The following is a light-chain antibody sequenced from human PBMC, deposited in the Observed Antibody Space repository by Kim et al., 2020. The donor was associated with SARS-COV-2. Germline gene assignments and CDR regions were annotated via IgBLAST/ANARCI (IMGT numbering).Light chain of an antibody. CDR3: HQTYTTPQT. Sequence: ASVGDRVTITCRASQSISNYVNWYQRRPGRAPKLLIFAAYNLQGGVPVRFSVSVSGTDITLTISSLQPEDFATYYCHQTYTTPQTFGQGTKVDIK. CDR1: QSISNY. J-gene: IGKJ1*01. CDR2: AAY. V-gene: IGKV1-39*01.